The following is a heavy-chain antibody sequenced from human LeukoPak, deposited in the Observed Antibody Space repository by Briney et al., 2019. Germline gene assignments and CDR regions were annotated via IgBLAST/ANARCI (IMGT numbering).Heavy chain of an antibody. CDR2: ISGSGGST. D-gene: IGHD6-6*01. CDR3: AKVAARQVYFDY. CDR1: GFTFSSYA. Sequence: GGSLRLSCAAPGFTFSSYAMSWVRQAPGKGLEWVSAISGSGGSTYYADSMKGRFTISRDNSKNTLYLQMNSLRAEDTAVYYCAKVAARQVYFDYWGQGTLVTVSS. V-gene: IGHV3-23*01. J-gene: IGHJ4*02.